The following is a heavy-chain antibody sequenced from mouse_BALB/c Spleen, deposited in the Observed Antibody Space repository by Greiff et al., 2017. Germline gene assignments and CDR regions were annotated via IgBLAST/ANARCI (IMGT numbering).Heavy chain of an antibody. Sequence: DVQLQESGPGLVKPSQSLSLTCSVTGYSITSGYYWNWIRQFPGNKLEWMGYISYDGSNNYNPSLKNRISITRDTSKNQFFLKLNSVTTEDTATYYCARAGYEAWFAYWGQGTLVTVSA. D-gene: IGHD2-2*01. CDR1: GYSITSGYY. J-gene: IGHJ3*01. CDR3: ARAGYEAWFAY. V-gene: IGHV3-6*02. CDR2: ISYDGSN.